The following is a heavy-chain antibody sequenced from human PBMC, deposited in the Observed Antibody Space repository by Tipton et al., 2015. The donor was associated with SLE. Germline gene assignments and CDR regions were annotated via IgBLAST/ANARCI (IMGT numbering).Heavy chain of an antibody. CDR3: ARPPGVVVTTGGAFDI. Sequence: VQLVQSGAEVRKPGESLKISCKGSGYSFTDYWIGWVRQMPGKGLEWMGIIYPGDSDTRYSPSFQGQVTISADKSISTAYLQWSSLKASDTAMYYCARPPGVVVTTGGAFDIWGQGTMVTVSS. V-gene: IGHV5-51*01. CDR2: IYPGDSDT. J-gene: IGHJ3*02. D-gene: IGHD3-22*01. CDR1: GYSFTDYW.